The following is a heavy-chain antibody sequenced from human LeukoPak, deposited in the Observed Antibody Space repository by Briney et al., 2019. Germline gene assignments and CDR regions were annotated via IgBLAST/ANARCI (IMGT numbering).Heavy chain of an antibody. CDR1: GFPFSSYG. Sequence: GGSLRLSCAASGFPFSSYGMSWVRQAPGKGLEWVSGIIGGGGSTYYADSVKGRFTISGDNSRNTLFLQMNSLRAEDTAVSYCAHGAMYQLDYWGQGTLVTVSS. CDR3: AHGAMYQLDY. CDR2: IIGGGGST. J-gene: IGHJ4*02. V-gene: IGHV3-23*01. D-gene: IGHD2-2*01.